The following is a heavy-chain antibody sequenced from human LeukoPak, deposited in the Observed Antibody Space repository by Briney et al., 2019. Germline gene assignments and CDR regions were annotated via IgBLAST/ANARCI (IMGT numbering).Heavy chain of an antibody. CDR2: IYSNENT. Sequence: SETLSLTCTVSGGSITSYYWSWIRQPAGKGLEWIGRIYSNENTNYNPSLKSRVTMSVDTSKNQFSLKLSSVTAADTAVYYCARGGTTPYYFDDWCQGTLVTVSS. CDR3: ARGGTTPYYFDD. CDR1: GGSITSYY. V-gene: IGHV4-4*07. J-gene: IGHJ4*02. D-gene: IGHD2-15*01.